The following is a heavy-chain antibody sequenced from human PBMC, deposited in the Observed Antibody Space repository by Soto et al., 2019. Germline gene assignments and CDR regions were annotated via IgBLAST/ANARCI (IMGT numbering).Heavy chain of an antibody. Sequence: GASVKVSCKASGGTFSSYAISWVRQAPGQGLGWMGGIIPIFGTANYAQKFQGRVTITADESTSTAYMELSSLRSEDTAVYYCARDGYNSNYFDYWGQGTLVTVSS. CDR2: IIPIFGTA. D-gene: IGHD5-12*01. V-gene: IGHV1-69*13. J-gene: IGHJ4*02. CDR1: GGTFSSYA. CDR3: ARDGYNSNYFDY.